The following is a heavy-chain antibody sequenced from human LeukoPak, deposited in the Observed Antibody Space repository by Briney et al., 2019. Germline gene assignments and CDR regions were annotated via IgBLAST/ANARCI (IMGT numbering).Heavy chain of an antibody. Sequence: GRSLRLSCAASGFTFSSYGMHWVRQAPGKGLEWVAVISYDGSNKYYADSVKGRFTTSRDNSKNTLYLQMNSLRAEDTAVYYCAKEVEMATIRWFDPWGQGTLVTVSS. V-gene: IGHV3-30*18. CDR2: ISYDGSNK. D-gene: IGHD5-24*01. J-gene: IGHJ5*02. CDR1: GFTFSSYG. CDR3: AKEVEMATIRWFDP.